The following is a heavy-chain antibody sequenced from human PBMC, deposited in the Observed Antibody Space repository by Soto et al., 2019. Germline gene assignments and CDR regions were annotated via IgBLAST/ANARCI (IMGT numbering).Heavy chain of an antibody. J-gene: IGHJ5*02. CDR3: ARDRTDSGYYTNWLDP. CDR2: IIPIFGTT. CDR1: GGTFGSDA. Sequence: QVHLMQSGAEVKKPGSSVKVSCKASGGTFGSDAITWVRQAPGQGLEWVGRIIPIFGTTNYAQNLQGRVTISADKSTLTSYMELQSRTSDDTALYYCARDRTDSGYYTNWLDPWGQGTQVTVSS. D-gene: IGHD3-22*01. V-gene: IGHV1-69*06.